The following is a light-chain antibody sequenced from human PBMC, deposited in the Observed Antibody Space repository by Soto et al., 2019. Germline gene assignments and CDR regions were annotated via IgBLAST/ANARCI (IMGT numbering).Light chain of an antibody. J-gene: IGKJ1*01. CDR3: MQGTHWPRT. V-gene: IGKV2-30*01. Sequence: DVVMTQSPLSLPVTLGQPASISCRSSQSLVSSDGNTFLNWLHQRPGQSPRRLIYKVSNRDSGVPDRFSGSGSGTDFTLKISRVEAEDVGVYFCMQGTHWPRTFGQGTKVEIK. CDR1: QSLVSSDGNTF. CDR2: KVS.